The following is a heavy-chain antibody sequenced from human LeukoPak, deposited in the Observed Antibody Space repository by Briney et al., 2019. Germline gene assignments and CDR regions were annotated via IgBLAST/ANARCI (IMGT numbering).Heavy chain of an antibody. CDR2: INHSGST. D-gene: IGHD2-2*01. V-gene: IGHV4-34*01. CDR1: GGSFSGYY. Sequence: SETLSLTCAVYGGSFSGYYWSWIRQPPGKGLEWIGEINHSGSTNYNPSLKSRVTISVDTSKNQFSLKLSSVTAADTAVYYCAKRVLGYCSSTSCYHRHSYFDYWGQGTLVTVSS. J-gene: IGHJ4*02. CDR3: AKRVLGYCSSTSCYHRHSYFDY.